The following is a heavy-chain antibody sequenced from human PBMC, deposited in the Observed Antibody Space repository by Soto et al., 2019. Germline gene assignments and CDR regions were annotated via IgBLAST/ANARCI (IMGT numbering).Heavy chain of an antibody. Sequence: QITLKESGPTLVKATQTLTLTCTFSGFSLSTSGVGVGWLRQPPGKALERLALIYWDDAKRYSPSLKSRLTSTKDTSKNQVVVIMTNMDPVDTAAYYCAHTQLNYYGSGTYYFDYWGQGTLVTVSS. D-gene: IGHD3-10*01. CDR3: AHTQLNYYGSGTYYFDY. V-gene: IGHV2-5*02. CDR1: GFSLSTSGVG. CDR2: IYWDDAK. J-gene: IGHJ4*02.